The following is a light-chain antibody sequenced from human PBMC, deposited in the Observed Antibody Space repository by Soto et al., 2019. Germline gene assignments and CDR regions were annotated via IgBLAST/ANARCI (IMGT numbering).Light chain of an antibody. CDR2: RNN. V-gene: IGLV1-47*01. CDR1: PSNIGANY. Sequence: QSVLTQAPSASAAPGQTVTISCSGSPSNIGANYVFWYQHRPGTAPKLLIYRNNQRPSGVPDRFSGSKSGASASLTISGLRAEDEADYYCAAWGDDSLSALFGGVTKVTVL. CDR3: AAWGDDSLSAL. J-gene: IGLJ3*02.